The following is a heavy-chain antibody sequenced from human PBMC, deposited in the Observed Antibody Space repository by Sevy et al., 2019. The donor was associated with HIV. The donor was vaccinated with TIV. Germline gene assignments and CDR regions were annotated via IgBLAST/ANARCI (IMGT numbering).Heavy chain of an antibody. CDR2: ISSSGSTK. J-gene: IGHJ4*02. V-gene: IGHV3-11*04. CDR1: GFTFSDYY. D-gene: IGHD3-16*01. Sequence: GGSLRLSCAASGFTFSDYYMSWIRQAPGKGLEWVSYISSSGSTKYYADSVKGRFTISSDNAKNLPYLQMNSMRAEATAVYYCARDFGLPAPNSGFDYWGQGTLVTVSS. CDR3: ARDFGLPAPNSGFDY.